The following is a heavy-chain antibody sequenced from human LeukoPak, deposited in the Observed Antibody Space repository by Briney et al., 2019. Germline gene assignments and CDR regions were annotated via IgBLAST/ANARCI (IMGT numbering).Heavy chain of an antibody. D-gene: IGHD1-7*01. J-gene: IGHJ4*02. V-gene: IGHV6-1*01. Sequence: SQTLSLTCAISGDSVSSNSAAWNWNRQSPSRGLEWLGRTYYRSNWYNDYAVSVKSRITIYPDTSKNQFSLQLDSVTPADTAVYYCARGTGTFDYWGQGTLVTVSS. CDR2: TYYRSNWYN. CDR1: GDSVSSNSAA. CDR3: ARGTGTFDY.